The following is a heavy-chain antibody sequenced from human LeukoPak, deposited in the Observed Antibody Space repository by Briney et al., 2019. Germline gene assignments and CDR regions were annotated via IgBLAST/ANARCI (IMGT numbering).Heavy chain of an antibody. Sequence: GRSLRLSCAASGFTFRSYPMHWVRQAPGKGLEWVAVISYDGNNKYYADSVKGRFIISRDNSTNTLYLQMNRLRADEPAVYYCVRDGEYDIWGSYYGGGEVRGKGNTVTVSS. D-gene: IGHD3-3*01. CDR1: GFTFRSYP. V-gene: IGHV3-30*04. CDR3: VRDGEYDIWGSYYGGGEV. CDR2: ISYDGNNK. J-gene: IGHJ6*04.